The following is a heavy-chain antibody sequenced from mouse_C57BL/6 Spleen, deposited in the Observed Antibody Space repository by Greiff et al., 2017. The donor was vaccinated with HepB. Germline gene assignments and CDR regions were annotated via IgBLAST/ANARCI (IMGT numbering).Heavy chain of an antibody. Sequence: QVQLKESGPELVKPGASVKISCKASGYAFSSSWMNWVKQRPGKGLEWIGRIYPGDGDTNYNGKFKGKATLTADKSSSTAYMQLSSLTSEDSAVYFCAKEPIYYYGSSYFDYWGQGTTLTVSS. J-gene: IGHJ2*01. D-gene: IGHD1-1*01. CDR1: GYAFSSSW. V-gene: IGHV1-82*01. CDR3: AKEPIYYYGSSYFDY. CDR2: IYPGDGDT.